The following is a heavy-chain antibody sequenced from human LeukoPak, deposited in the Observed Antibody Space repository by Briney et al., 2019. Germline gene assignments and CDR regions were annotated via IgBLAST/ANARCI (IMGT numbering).Heavy chain of an antibody. CDR1: GFTFSDYH. CDR2: ISTSNSYI. V-gene: IGHV3-21*01. Sequence: GGSLRLSCVVSGFTFSDYHMNWVRQAPGKGLECVSSISTSNSYIYYADSLTGRFTISRDNAKNSLYLQMNSLRAEDTAVYYCARDLVDIVATAFDYWGQGSLVTVSS. CDR3: ARDLVDIVATAFDY. J-gene: IGHJ4*02. D-gene: IGHD5-12*01.